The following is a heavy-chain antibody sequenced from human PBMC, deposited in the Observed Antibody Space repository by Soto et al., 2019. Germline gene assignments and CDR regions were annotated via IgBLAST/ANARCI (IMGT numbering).Heavy chain of an antibody. CDR2: IKSKTDGGTT. Sequence: EVQLVESGGGLVKRGGSLGLSCAVSGFTFNNAWMSWVRQAPGKGLEWVGRIKSKTDGGTTDHAASVKGRFTISRDDSKNTLYLQMDSLKIEDTAMYYCTASPRAQYWGQGTLVSVSS. V-gene: IGHV3-15*01. CDR3: TASPRAQY. CDR1: GFTFNNAW. J-gene: IGHJ4*02.